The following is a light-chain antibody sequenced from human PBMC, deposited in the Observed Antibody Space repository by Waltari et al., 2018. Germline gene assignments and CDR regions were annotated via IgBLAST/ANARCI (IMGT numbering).Light chain of an antibody. CDR3: MQGIAWPFT. V-gene: IGKV2-30*02. CDR2: RVS. CDR1: QSLVHGVGKTF. J-gene: IGKJ2*01. Sequence: DVVLTQLPLSLPVTLGQPASIFCRSSQSLVHGVGKTFLNWFHQRPGQSPRRLIYRVSERELGVPDRCIGSGSDTDFTLRISRVEAEDVGIYYCMQGIAWPFTFGQGTKLEIK.